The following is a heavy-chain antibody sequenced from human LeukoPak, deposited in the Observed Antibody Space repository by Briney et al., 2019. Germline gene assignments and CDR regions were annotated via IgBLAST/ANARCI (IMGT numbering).Heavy chain of an antibody. V-gene: IGHV3-23*01. CDR2: ISASGDST. J-gene: IGHJ4*02. CDR1: GFSFSSYG. Sequence: GGSLRLSCAASGFSFSSYGMSWVRQAPGKGLEWLSSISASGDSTNYADSVKGRFTISRDNSKNTLYLQMSSLRTEDTALYYCAKVVGGGDYWGQGTLVTVSS. CDR3: AKVVGGGDY.